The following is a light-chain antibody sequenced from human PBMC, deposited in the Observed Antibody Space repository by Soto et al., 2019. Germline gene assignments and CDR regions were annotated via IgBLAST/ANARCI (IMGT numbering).Light chain of an antibody. V-gene: IGKV3-15*01. CDR3: QQYNNWHT. J-gene: IGKJ2*01. CDR1: QSVSSN. Sequence: EIVMTQSPATLSVSPGERATLSCRASQSVSSNLAWYQQKPGQAPRLLIYGASTRATGIPARFSGSGSETEFTLTISSLQSEDFAVYYCQQYNNWHTFGQGTKLEIK. CDR2: GAS.